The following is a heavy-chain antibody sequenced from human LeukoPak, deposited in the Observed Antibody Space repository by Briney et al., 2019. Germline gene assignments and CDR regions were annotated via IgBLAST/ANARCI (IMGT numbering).Heavy chain of an antibody. Sequence: GGSLRLSCAASGFTVITNDMTWVRQAPGKGLEWVSAISGTGGSTYYADSVKGRFTISRDNSKNTLYLQMNSLRAEDTAMYYCAKDRGFSGSYYGSEFWGQGALVTVSS. D-gene: IGHD1-26*01. J-gene: IGHJ4*02. CDR3: AKDRGFSGSYYGSEF. V-gene: IGHV3-23*01. CDR1: GFTVITND. CDR2: ISGTGGST.